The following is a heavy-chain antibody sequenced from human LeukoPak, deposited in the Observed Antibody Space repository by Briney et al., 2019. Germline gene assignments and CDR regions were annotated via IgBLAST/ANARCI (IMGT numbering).Heavy chain of an antibody. V-gene: IGHV1-2*02. D-gene: IGHD3-10*01. CDR1: GYTFTGYY. J-gene: IGHJ3*02. CDR2: INPNSGGT. CDR3: ARGAMVRGVTSQDAFDI. Sequence: ASVKVSCKASGYTFTGYYMHWVRQAPGQGLEWMGWINPNSGGTNYAQKFQGRVTMTRDTSISTAYMELSRLRSDDTAVYYCARGAMVRGVTSQDAFDIWGQGTMVTVSS.